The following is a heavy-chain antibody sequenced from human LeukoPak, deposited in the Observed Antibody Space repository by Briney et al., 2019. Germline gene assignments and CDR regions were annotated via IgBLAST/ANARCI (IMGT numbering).Heavy chain of an antibody. CDR2: VRYDSSNK. CDR1: GFTFSSYT. Sequence: GGSLRLSCAASGFTFSSYTMNWVRQAPGKGLEWVAFVRYDSSNKYYADSVKGRFTVSRDNSKNMLYLQMNSLRAEDTAVYYCARVTNHYFDSWGQGTLVTVSS. V-gene: IGHV3-30*02. CDR3: ARVTNHYFDS. J-gene: IGHJ4*02.